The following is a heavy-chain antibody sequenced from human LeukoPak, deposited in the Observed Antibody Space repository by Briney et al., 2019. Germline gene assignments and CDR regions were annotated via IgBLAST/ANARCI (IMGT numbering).Heavy chain of an antibody. CDR2: IKSKADGVIT. J-gene: IGHJ4*02. CDR1: GFTFSNAW. CDR3: TWGSYRDEVDY. Sequence: PGGSLRLSCAAFGFTFSNAWMSRVRQAPGKGLEWVGRIKSKADGVITDYAAAVKGRFTISRDDSKNTLYLQMNSLKIEETAVYCCTWGSYRDEVDYWGQGTLVTVSS. V-gene: IGHV3-15*01. D-gene: IGHD3-16*02.